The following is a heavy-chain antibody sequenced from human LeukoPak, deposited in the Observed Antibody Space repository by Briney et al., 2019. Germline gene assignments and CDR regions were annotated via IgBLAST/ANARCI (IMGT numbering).Heavy chain of an antibody. CDR3: VRREVGATLRSNP. CDR1: GYTFTNYW. CDR2: IYPADSDA. J-gene: IGHJ5*02. V-gene: IGHV5-51*01. D-gene: IGHD1-26*01. Sequence: GESLKISCKGSGYTFTNYWIGWVRQMPGKGLEWVGLIYPADSDARYSPSFEGQVTISADKSISTAYLHWSSLKASDTAMYYCVRREVGATLRSNPWGQGTLVIVSS.